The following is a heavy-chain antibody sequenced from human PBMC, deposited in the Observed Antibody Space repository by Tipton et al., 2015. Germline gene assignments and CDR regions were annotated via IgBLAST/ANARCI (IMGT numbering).Heavy chain of an antibody. V-gene: IGHV3-74*01. CDR3: ARWDLRGHRVPF. D-gene: IGHD1-26*01. CDR2: IASDGSTT. J-gene: IGHJ4*02. Sequence: SLRLSCAASGFTFSSWWMHWVRQAPGKGLVWVSRIASDGSTTDYADSVKGRFTVSRDNAKNTLYLQMNSLRVDDTAVYYCARWDLRGHRVPFWGQGTLVTVSS. CDR1: GFTFSSWW.